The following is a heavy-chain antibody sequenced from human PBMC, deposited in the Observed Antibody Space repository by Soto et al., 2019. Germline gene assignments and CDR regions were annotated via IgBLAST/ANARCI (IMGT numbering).Heavy chain of an antibody. CDR1: GFTVSSNY. V-gene: IGHV3-66*01. CDR3: AKFMAPGGIVFVPAATDY. Sequence: PGGSLRLSCAASGFTVSSNYMSWVRQAPGKGLEWVSVIYSGGSTYYADSVKGRFIISRDDSKSTLFLQMNSLRAEDTAVYYCAKFMAPGGIVFVPAATDYWGQGTLVTVSS. CDR2: IYSGGST. J-gene: IGHJ4*02. D-gene: IGHD2-2*01.